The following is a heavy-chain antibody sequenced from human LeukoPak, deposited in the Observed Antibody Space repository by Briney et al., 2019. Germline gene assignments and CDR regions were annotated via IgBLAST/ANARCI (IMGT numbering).Heavy chain of an antibody. CDR3: ARHLSSPTYYFDY. CDR1: GFTFSSYS. Sequence: GGSLRLSCAASGFTFSSYSMNWVRQAPGKGLEWVSSISSSSSYIYYADSVKGRFTISRDNAKNSLYLQMNSLRAEDTAVYYCARHLSSPTYYFDYWGQGTLVTVSS. V-gene: IGHV3-21*01. CDR2: ISSSSSYI. J-gene: IGHJ4*02.